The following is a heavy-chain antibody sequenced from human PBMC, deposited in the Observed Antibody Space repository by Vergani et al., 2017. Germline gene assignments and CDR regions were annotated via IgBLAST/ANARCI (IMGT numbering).Heavy chain of an antibody. CDR2: ISAYNGNT. CDR1: GYTFTSYG. Sequence: QVQLVQSGAEVKKPGASVKVSCKASGYTFTSYGISWVRQAPGQGLEWMGWISAYNGNTHYAQKLQGRVTMTTDTSTSTAYMELRSLRSDDTAVYYCARVPKLEWLAQPLGPWGQGTLVTVSS. V-gene: IGHV1-18*01. D-gene: IGHD6-19*01. CDR3: ARVPKLEWLAQPLGP. J-gene: IGHJ5*02.